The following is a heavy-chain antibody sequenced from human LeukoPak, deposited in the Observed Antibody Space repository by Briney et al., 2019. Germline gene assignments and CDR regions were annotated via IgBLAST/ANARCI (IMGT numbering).Heavy chain of an antibody. V-gene: IGHV1-69*13. CDR2: IIPIFGTA. CDR1: GGTFSSYA. CDR3: AGYSWNYGWFDP. Sequence: GASVKVSCKASGGTFSSYAICWVRQAPGQGLEWMGGIIPIFGTANYAQKFQGRVTITADESTSTAYMELSSLRSEDTAVYYCAGYSWNYGWFDPWGQGTLVTVSS. D-gene: IGHD1-7*01. J-gene: IGHJ5*02.